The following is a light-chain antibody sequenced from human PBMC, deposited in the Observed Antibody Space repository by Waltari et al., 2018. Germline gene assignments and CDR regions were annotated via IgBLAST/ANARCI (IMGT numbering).Light chain of an antibody. CDR3: QQYHSWPPYT. CDR1: QTLATK. Sequence: LLTHSPSTLPVPFGDYPTLSCMASQTLATKLALFQQQPGQAPRLLIYCASTRAPGAPVRFSGSGSGTEFTLTITNLQFEDSALFFCQQYHSWPPYTFGQGTKLEIK. J-gene: IGKJ2*01. CDR2: CAS. V-gene: IGKV3-15*01.